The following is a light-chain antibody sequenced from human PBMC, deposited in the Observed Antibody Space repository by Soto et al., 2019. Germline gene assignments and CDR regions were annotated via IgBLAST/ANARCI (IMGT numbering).Light chain of an antibody. CDR1: QSITRN. V-gene: IGKV3-15*01. Sequence: EIVMTQSPATLSVSPGERATLSCRASQSITRNLAWYQQSLGQAPRLLIYGAATRATGIPARFSGGGSGTEFTLTISSLQSEDFAVCYCQQYHQWPAFGRGTKVEIK. J-gene: IGKJ4*02. CDR2: GAA. CDR3: QQYHQWPA.